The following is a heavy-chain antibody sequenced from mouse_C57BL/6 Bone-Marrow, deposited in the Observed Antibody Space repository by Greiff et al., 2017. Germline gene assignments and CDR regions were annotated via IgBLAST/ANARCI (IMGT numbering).Heavy chain of an antibody. CDR1: GFSLTSYG. J-gene: IGHJ2*01. Sequence: QVQLKESGPGLVQPSQSLSITCTVSGFSLTSYGVYWVRQSPGKGLEWLGVIWSGGSTDYNAAFISRLSISKDNSKSQVFFKKNSLRAHETAIYYCAKGTLQLFDYWGQGTTLTVSS. V-gene: IGHV2-2*01. CDR2: IWSGGST. CDR3: AKGTLQLFDY. D-gene: IGHD2-12*01.